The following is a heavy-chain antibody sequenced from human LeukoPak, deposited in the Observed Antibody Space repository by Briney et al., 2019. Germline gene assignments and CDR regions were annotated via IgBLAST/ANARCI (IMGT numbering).Heavy chain of an antibody. V-gene: IGHV1-2*02. CDR2: INPNSGGT. J-gene: IGHJ4*02. CDR3: ASRDSSGWYSDY. CDR1: GYTFTGYY. Sequence: ASVKVSCKASGYTFTGYYMHWVRQAPGQGLEWMGWINPNSGGTNYAQKFQGRVTMARDTSISTAYMELSRLRSDDTAVYYCASRDSSGWYSDYWGQGTLVTVSS. D-gene: IGHD6-19*01.